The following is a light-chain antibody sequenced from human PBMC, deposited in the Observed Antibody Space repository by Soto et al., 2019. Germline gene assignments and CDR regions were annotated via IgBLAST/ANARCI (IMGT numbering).Light chain of an antibody. V-gene: IGKV1-5*03. Sequence: DIQMTQSPSILSASVGYRFTITCRASQSISSWLAWYQQKPGKAPNLLIHKASHLESGVPSRFSGSGSGTEFTLTISSLQPGDFATYYCQHYNTYPWTFGQGTKVDIK. CDR3: QHYNTYPWT. J-gene: IGKJ1*01. CDR2: KAS. CDR1: QSISSW.